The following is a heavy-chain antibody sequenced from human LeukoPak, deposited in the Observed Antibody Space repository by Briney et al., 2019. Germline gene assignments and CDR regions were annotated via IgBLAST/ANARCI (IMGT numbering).Heavy chain of an antibody. Sequence: GASLKVCCKASGYTFTSYGISSVGQAAGQGREWMGGISAYNGNTNYAQKLPGRVTTTTDTSTSTADMELRSLRSDDTAVYYCARMGTVTTIGDVWGKGTTVTVSS. CDR2: ISAYNGNT. D-gene: IGHD4-17*01. CDR3: ARMGTVTTIGDV. CDR1: GYTFTSYG. V-gene: IGHV1-18*01. J-gene: IGHJ6*04.